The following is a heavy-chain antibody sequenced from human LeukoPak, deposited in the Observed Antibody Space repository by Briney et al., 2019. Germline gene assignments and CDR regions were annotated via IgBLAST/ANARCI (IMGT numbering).Heavy chain of an antibody. J-gene: IGHJ4*02. CDR2: IYHSGST. CDR1: GVSISSGGYS. V-gene: IGHV4-30-2*01. D-gene: IGHD4-23*01. Sequence: SETLSLTCAVSGVSISSGGYSWSWIPQPPGKGLEWIVYIYHSGSTYYNPSLNSRVTISVNRSKNQFSLKLSSVTAADTAVYYCARSHDYGGLKFDYWGQGTLVTVSS. CDR3: ARSHDYGGLKFDY.